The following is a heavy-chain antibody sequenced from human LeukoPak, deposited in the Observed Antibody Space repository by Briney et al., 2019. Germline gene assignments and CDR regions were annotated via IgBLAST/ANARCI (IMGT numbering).Heavy chain of an antibody. CDR2: MNPNSGST. Sequence: ASVKVSCKASGYTFTSYDISWVRQATGQGLEWMGWMNPNSGSTGYAQKFQGRVTMTRNTSISTAYMELSSLRSEDTAVYYCARDQGGLLLWFGESTLDYWGQGTLVTVSS. D-gene: IGHD3-10*01. V-gene: IGHV1-8*01. CDR1: GYTFTSYD. J-gene: IGHJ4*02. CDR3: ARDQGGLLLWFGESTLDY.